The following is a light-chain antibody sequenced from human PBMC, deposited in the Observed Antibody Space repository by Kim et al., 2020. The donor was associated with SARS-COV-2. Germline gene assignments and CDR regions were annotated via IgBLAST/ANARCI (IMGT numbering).Light chain of an antibody. CDR3: QQYNNWPPMT. V-gene: IGKV3-15*01. Sequence: SPRERATTSCRASQSVSSNLAWYQQKPGQAPRLLIYGASTRATGIPARFSGSGSGTEFTLTISSLQSEDFAVYYCQQYNNWPPMTFGQGTKVDIK. CDR2: GAS. CDR1: QSVSSN. J-gene: IGKJ1*01.